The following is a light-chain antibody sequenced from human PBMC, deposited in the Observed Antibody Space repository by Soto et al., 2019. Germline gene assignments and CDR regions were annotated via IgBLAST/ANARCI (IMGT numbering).Light chain of an antibody. CDR1: QSITTN. CDR3: QLYTDWPTKRT. V-gene: IGKV3-15*01. CDR2: GAS. J-gene: IGKJ1*01. Sequence: EVVMTQSPVTLSVSPGERATLSCRASQSITTNLAWYQQKPGQAPRLLIYGASTRATGVPARFSGSGSGTQFTLTINSRQCENYAVSYCQLYTDWPTKRTFGQGTSVDFK.